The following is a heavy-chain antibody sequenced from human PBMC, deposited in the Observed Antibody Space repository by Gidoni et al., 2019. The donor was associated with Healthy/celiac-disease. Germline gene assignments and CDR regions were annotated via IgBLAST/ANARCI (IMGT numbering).Heavy chain of an antibody. Sequence: FTISRDNSKNTLYLQMNSLRAEDTAVYYCARVPREVIQLWAYFDYWGQGTLVTVSS. V-gene: IGHV3-30*07. CDR3: ARVPREVIQLWAYFDY. J-gene: IGHJ4*02. D-gene: IGHD5-18*01.